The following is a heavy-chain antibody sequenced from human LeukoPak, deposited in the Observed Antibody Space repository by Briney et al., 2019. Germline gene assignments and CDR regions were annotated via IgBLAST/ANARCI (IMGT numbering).Heavy chain of an antibody. CDR2: INTNTGNP. D-gene: IGHD3-22*01. J-gene: IGHJ3*02. V-gene: IGHV7-4-1*02. Sequence: ASVKVPCKASGYTFTSYAMNWVRQAPGQGLEWMGWINTNTGNPTYAQGFTGRFVFSLDTSVSTAYLQISSLKAEDTAVYYCARETVYYYDSSGSHSYAFDIWGQGTMVTVSS. CDR3: ARETVYYYDSSGSHSYAFDI. CDR1: GYTFTSYA.